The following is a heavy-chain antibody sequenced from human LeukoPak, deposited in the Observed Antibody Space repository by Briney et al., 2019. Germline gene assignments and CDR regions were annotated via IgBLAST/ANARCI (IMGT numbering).Heavy chain of an antibody. Sequence: GGSLRLSCAASGFTFSDYYMSWIRQAPGKGLEWVSYISSSGSTIYYADSVKGRFTISRDNSREMLYLQINSLRVEDTAVYYCAKDPNGDYVGAFDSWGQGTMVTVSS. D-gene: IGHD4-17*01. V-gene: IGHV3-11*01. CDR1: GFTFSDYY. CDR3: AKDPNGDYVGAFDS. J-gene: IGHJ3*02. CDR2: ISSSGSTI.